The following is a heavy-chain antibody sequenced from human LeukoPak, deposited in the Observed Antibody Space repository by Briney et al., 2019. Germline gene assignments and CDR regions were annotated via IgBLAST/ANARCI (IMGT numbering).Heavy chain of an antibody. Sequence: GGSLRLSCAASGFTFSNYWMHWVRQAPGKGLVWVSRINSDGSSTSYADSVKGRFTISRDNAKNTLYLQMNSLRAEDTAVYYCARGGYSGYVPFDYWGQGTLVTVSS. D-gene: IGHD5-12*01. CDR2: INSDGSST. CDR3: ARGGYSGYVPFDY. J-gene: IGHJ4*02. CDR1: GFTFSNYW. V-gene: IGHV3-74*01.